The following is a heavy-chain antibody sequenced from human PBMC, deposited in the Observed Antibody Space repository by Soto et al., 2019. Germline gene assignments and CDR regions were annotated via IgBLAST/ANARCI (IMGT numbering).Heavy chain of an antibody. Sequence: QVQLQESGPGLVKPSETLSLTCTVSGGSISSYYWSWIRQPPGKGLEWIGYVYYSGSTSYNPSLKSRVIISLDTSKNQFSLKLSSVTAADTAVYYCARRISGTTWVDYWGQGTLVAVSS. D-gene: IGHD3-3*01. CDR3: ARRISGTTWVDY. CDR2: VYYSGST. J-gene: IGHJ4*02. CDR1: GGSISSYY. V-gene: IGHV4-59*01.